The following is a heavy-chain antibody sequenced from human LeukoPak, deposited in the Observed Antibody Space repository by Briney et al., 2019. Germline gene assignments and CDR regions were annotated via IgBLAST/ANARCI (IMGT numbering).Heavy chain of an antibody. CDR3: ATTKAAVRGAFDI. CDR1: GGSISSYY. V-gene: IGHV4-59*01. CDR2: IYYSGST. Sequence: SETLSLTCTVSGGSISSYYWSWIRQPPGKGLEWIGYIYYSGSTNYNPSLKSRVTISVDTSKNQFSLKLSSVTAADTAAYYCATTKAAVRGAFDIWGQGTMVTVSS. J-gene: IGHJ3*02. D-gene: IGHD2-2*01.